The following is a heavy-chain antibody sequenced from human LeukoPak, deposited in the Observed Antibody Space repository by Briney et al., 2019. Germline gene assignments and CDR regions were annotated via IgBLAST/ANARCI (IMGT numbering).Heavy chain of an antibody. CDR3: ARDRAPAAGTATFDY. J-gene: IGHJ4*02. D-gene: IGHD6-13*01. V-gene: IGHV3-21*01. CDR2: ISSSSSYI. Sequence: GGSLRHSCAASGFTFSSYSMNWVRQAPGKGLEWVSSISSSSSYIYYADSVKGRFTISRDNAKNSLYLQMNSLRAEDTAVYYCARDRAPAAGTATFDYWGQGTLVTVSS. CDR1: GFTFSSYS.